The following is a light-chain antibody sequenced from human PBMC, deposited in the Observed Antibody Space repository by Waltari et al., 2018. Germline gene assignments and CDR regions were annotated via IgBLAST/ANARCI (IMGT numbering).Light chain of an antibody. Sequence: EIVMTQSQATLSLSPGDRATLSCRASQYVSSNLAWYQQKPGQPPRLLLYDTSVRAAGIPARFSGSGSGTEFTLTISSLQSDDFAVYYCQQYNNWPPWTFGQGTKVEIK. CDR3: QQYNNWPPWT. CDR2: DTS. CDR1: QYVSSN. V-gene: IGKV3-15*01. J-gene: IGKJ1*01.